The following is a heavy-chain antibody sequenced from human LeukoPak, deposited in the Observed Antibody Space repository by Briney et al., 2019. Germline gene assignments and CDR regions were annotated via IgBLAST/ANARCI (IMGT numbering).Heavy chain of an antibody. J-gene: IGHJ4*02. CDR2: IYHSGST. CDR1: GGSISSGGYS. V-gene: IGHV4-30-2*01. CDR3: ARAGGSGWYYFDY. D-gene: IGHD6-19*01. Sequence: SQTLSLTCAVSGGSISSGGYSWSWIRQPPGKGLEWIGYIYHSGSTYYNPSLKSRVTISVDRSKNQFSLQLNSVTPEDTAVYYCARAGGSGWYYFDYWGQGTLVTVSS.